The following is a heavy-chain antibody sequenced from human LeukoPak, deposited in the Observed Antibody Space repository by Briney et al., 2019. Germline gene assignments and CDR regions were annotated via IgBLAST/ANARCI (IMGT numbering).Heavy chain of an antibody. Sequence: SETLSLTCTVSGGSIRSYYWSWIRQPAGKGLEWIGRIYTSGSTNYNPSLKSRVTMSVDTSKNQISLKLSSVTAADTAVYYCARMYYYDSSGYQYYFDYWGQGTLVTVSS. CDR2: IYTSGST. D-gene: IGHD3-22*01. V-gene: IGHV4-4*07. J-gene: IGHJ4*02. CDR1: GGSIRSYY. CDR3: ARMYYYDSSGYQYYFDY.